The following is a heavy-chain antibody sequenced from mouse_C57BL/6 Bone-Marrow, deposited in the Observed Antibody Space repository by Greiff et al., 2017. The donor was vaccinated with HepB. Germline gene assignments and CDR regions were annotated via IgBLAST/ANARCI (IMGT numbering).Heavy chain of an antibody. D-gene: IGHD1-1*01. CDR1: GFNIKDDY. V-gene: IGHV14-4*01. J-gene: IGHJ2*01. Sequence: VTLKVSGAELVRPGASVKLSCTASGFNIKDDYMHWVKQRPEQGLEWIGWIDPENGDTEYASKFQGKATITADTSSNTAYLQLSSLTSEDTAVYYCTTTVVATKGYFDYWGQGTTLTVSS. CDR2: IDPENGDT. CDR3: TTTVVATKGYFDY.